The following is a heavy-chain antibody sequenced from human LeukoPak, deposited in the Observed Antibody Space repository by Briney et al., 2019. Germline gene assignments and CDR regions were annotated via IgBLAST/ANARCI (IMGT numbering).Heavy chain of an antibody. CDR3: ARFWDAVIPTRYGMDV. J-gene: IGHJ6*04. CDR2: ISSSTNYI. Sequence: EPGGSLRLSCVASGFTFSSYSMTWVRQAPGKGLEWVSSISSSTNYIYYVDSVKGRFTVSRDNAKNSLYLQMNGLRAEDTAVYFCARFWDAVIPTRYGMDVWGKGTTVSVSS. D-gene: IGHD3-16*02. V-gene: IGHV3-21*01. CDR1: GFTFSSYS.